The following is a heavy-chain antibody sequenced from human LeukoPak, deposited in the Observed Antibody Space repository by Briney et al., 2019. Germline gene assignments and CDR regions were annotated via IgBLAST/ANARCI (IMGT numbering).Heavy chain of an antibody. CDR1: GFPFTLYN. CDR3: ARDGVEMATIPGYFDY. Sequence: GGSLRLSCEVAGFPFTLYNMNWVRQAPGKGLEWVAVISYDGSNKYYADSVKGRFTISRDNSKNTLYLQMNSLRAEDTAVYYCARDGVEMATIPGYFDYWGQGTLVTVSS. CDR2: ISYDGSNK. J-gene: IGHJ4*02. V-gene: IGHV3-30-3*01. D-gene: IGHD5-24*01.